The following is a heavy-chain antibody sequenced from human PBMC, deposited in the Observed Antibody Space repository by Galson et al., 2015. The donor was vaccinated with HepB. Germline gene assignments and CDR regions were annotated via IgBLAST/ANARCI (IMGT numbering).Heavy chain of an antibody. J-gene: IGHJ4*02. CDR3: AKDALGYCSGGSCWTFDY. Sequence: SLRLPCAASGFIFRTYAMIWVRQAPGKGLEWVSAISGSGDSTHYADPVKGRFTISRDNSRNTLYLQMTSLRPEDTAVYYCAKDALGYCSGGSCWTFDYWGQGTLVTVSS. V-gene: IGHV3-23*01. D-gene: IGHD2-15*01. CDR1: GFIFRTYA. CDR2: ISGSGDST.